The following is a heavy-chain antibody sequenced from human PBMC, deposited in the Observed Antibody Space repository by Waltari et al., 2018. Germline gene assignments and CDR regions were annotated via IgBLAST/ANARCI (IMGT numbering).Heavy chain of an antibody. CDR2: IYTSGST. J-gene: IGHJ6*02. CDR1: GGSISSGSYY. CDR3: ARSMVRGVVYGMDV. V-gene: IGHV4-61*02. Sequence: QVQLQESGPGLVKPSQTLSLTCTVSGGSISSGSYYWCLIRPPAGKGLEWIGRIYTSGSTNYNPSLKSRVTISVDTSKNQFSLKLSSVTAADTAVYYCARSMVRGVVYGMDVWGQGTTVTVSS. D-gene: IGHD3-10*01.